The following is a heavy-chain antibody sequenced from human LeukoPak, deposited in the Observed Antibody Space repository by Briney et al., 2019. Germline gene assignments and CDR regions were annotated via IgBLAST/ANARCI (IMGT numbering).Heavy chain of an antibody. D-gene: IGHD3-22*01. CDR1: GGSISNYC. CDR2: IYYSGST. J-gene: IGHJ4*02. CDR3: ARITYYYDSSGYYQYYFDY. Sequence: PSETLSLTCAVSGGSISNYCWSWIRQPPGKGLEWVGYIYYSGSTYYNPSLKSRVTISVDTSKNQFSLKVSSVTAADTAVYYCARITYYYDSSGYYQYYFDYWGQGTLVTVSS. V-gene: IGHV4-59*01.